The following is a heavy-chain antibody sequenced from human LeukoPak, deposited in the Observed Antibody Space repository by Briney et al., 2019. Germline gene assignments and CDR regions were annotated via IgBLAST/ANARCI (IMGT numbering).Heavy chain of an antibody. D-gene: IGHD3-10*01. CDR2: IIPIFGTA. V-gene: IGHV1-69*05. Sequence: EASVKVSCEASGGTFSSYAISWVRQAPGQGLEWMGRIIPIFGTANYAQKFQGRVTITTDESTSTAYMELSGLRSEDTAVYYCAMGSGENWFDPWGQGTLVTVSS. CDR1: GGTFSSYA. CDR3: AMGSGENWFDP. J-gene: IGHJ5*02.